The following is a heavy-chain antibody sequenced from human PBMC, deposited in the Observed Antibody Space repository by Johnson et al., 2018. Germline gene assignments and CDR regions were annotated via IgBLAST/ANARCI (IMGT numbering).Heavy chain of an antibody. CDR2: ISWNSGSL. D-gene: IGHD5-18*01. Sequence: VQLQESGGGLIQPGGSLRLSCAASGFNVSGNYMSWVRQAPGKGLEWVAGISWNSGSLGYADSVKGRFNISRDNVKNSLYLQMINLRAEDTALYYCVKDLRYSYGYGTGGFHVWGQGTMVTVSS. J-gene: IGHJ3*01. V-gene: IGHV3-9*01. CDR1: GFNVSGNY. CDR3: VKDLRYSYGYGTGGFHV.